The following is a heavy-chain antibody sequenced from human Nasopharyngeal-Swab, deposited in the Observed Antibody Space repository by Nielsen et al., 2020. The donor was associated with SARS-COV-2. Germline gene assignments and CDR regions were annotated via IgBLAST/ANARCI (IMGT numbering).Heavy chain of an antibody. CDR3: ARLRTGAYFDY. CDR1: GFTFSSYA. Sequence: GESLKISCAASGFTFSSYAMSWVRQAPGKGLEWVSTISGSDGSAYYADSVTGRFTISRDNSRHTLCLQMNSLRAEDTAVYYCARLRTGAYFDYWGQGTLVTVSS. J-gene: IGHJ4*02. CDR2: ISGSDGSA. V-gene: IGHV3-23*01. D-gene: IGHD1-14*01.